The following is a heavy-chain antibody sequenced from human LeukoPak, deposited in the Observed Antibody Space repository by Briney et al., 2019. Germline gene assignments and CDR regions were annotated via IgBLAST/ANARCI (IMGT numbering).Heavy chain of an antibody. Sequence: SQTLSLTCAISGDSVSNNNGGWNWIRQSPSRGLEWLGRTYYGSNWHNDHSVSVKSRITINQDTSKNQFSLQLSSVTPDDTAVYYCATVAGTRSYYYYYMDVWGKGTTVTVSS. J-gene: IGHJ6*03. CDR1: GDSVSNNNGG. CDR3: ATVAGTRSYYYYYMDV. V-gene: IGHV6-1*01. D-gene: IGHD6-19*01. CDR2: TYYGSNWHN.